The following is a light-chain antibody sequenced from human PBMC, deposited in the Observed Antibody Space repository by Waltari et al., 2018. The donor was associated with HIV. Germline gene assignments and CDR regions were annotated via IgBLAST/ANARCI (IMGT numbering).Light chain of an antibody. CDR2: DDD. V-gene: IGLV3-21*02. J-gene: IGLJ2*01. CDR1: KIGRKS. Sequence: SYVLTQPPSLSVAPGQTATITCGGDKIGRKSVHWYQPKPGQAPILVIFDDDDRPSGIPYVFSGSNSGNTATLTITRVEAGHEADYYCQVWDMDADLPIFGGGTTLTVL. CDR3: QVWDMDADLPI.